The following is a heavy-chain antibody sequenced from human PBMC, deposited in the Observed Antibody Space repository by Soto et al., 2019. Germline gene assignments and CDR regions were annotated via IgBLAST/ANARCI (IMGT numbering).Heavy chain of an antibody. D-gene: IGHD7-27*01. CDR2: INSDGSIA. Sequence: EVQLVESGGGLVQPGGSLRLSCAASGFTFSDYWMAWARQAPGKGLFWVSRINSDGSIAHYAESVKGRFTISRDNAKNTLWMQVNSLRDDDTAVYYCGRERWGLLDIWGQGAMVTVSS. V-gene: IGHV3-74*01. CDR3: GRERWGLLDI. CDR1: GFTFSDYW. J-gene: IGHJ3*02.